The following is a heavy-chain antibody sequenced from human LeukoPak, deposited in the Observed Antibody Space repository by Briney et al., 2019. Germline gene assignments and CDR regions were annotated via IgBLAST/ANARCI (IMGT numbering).Heavy chain of an antibody. D-gene: IGHD4-17*01. Sequence: PGGSLRLSCAASGFTFSNAWMSWVRQAPGKGLEWVGRIKSKTDGGTTDYAAPVKGRFTISRDDSKNTLYLQMNSLKTEDTAVYYCAREGSGPSSTVSRPYYGMDVWGQGTTVTVSS. CDR1: GFTFSNAW. J-gene: IGHJ6*02. V-gene: IGHV3-15*01. CDR2: IKSKTDGGTT. CDR3: AREGSGPSSTVSRPYYGMDV.